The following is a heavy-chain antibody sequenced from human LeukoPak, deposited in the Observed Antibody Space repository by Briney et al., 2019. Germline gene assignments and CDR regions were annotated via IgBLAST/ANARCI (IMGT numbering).Heavy chain of an antibody. V-gene: IGHV7-4-1*02. Sequence: GASVTVSCKASGYTFTSYSMNWVRQAPGQGLEWMGSINTNTGNPTYAQGFTGRFVFSLDTSVSTAYLQISSLKAEDTAVYYCARGGDYGGPYNWFDPWGQGTLVTVSS. CDR3: ARGGDYGGPYNWFDP. CDR2: INTNTGNP. CDR1: GYTFTSYS. D-gene: IGHD4-23*01. J-gene: IGHJ5*02.